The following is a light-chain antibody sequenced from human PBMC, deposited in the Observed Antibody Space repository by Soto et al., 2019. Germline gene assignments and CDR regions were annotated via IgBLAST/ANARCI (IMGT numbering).Light chain of an antibody. Sequence: EIVLTQPPGTVSLSPGDGATLSCRASQSVSSSSLAWYQQRPGQAPRLLIFTASSRATGTPDRFSGSGSGTDFTLTISRLEPEDFAVYYCQLYGSSPPYILGPGTKVDI. CDR3: QLYGSSPPYI. J-gene: IGKJ2*01. V-gene: IGKV3-20*01. CDR1: QSVSSSS. CDR2: TAS.